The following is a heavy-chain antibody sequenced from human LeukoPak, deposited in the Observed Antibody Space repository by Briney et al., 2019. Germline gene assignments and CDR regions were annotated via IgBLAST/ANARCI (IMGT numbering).Heavy chain of an antibody. CDR3: VGTVYDFWSGSMGDYFDY. Sequence: TGGSLRLSCAASGFTFSSYSMNWVRQAPGKGLEWVSYISSSSSTIYYVDSVKGRFTISRDNAKNSLYLQMNSLRAEDTAVYYCVGTVYDFWSGSMGDYFDYWGQGTLVTVSS. CDR1: GFTFSSYS. CDR2: ISSSSSTI. J-gene: IGHJ4*02. V-gene: IGHV3-48*01. D-gene: IGHD3-3*01.